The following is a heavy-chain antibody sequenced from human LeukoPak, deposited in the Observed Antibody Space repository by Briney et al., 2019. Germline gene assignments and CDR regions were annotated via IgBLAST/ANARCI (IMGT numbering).Heavy chain of an antibody. CDR1: GFTFSSYA. CDR3: AKDPTIVVVPAATGYNY. CDR2: ISGSGGST. J-gene: IGHJ4*02. D-gene: IGHD2-2*01. V-gene: IGHV3-23*01. Sequence: GGSLRLSCAASGFTFSSYAMSWVRQAPGKGLEWVSAISGSGGSTYYTDSVKGRFTISRDNSKNTLYLQMNSLRAEDTAVYYCAKDPTIVVVPAATGYNYWGQGTLVTVSS.